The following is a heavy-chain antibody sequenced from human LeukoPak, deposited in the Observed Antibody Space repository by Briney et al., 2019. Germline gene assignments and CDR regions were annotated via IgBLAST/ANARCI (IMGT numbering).Heavy chain of an antibody. V-gene: IGHV1-2*02. D-gene: IGHD6-19*01. CDR3: ARDLTHGAVAGTLYY. CDR2: INPNSGGT. Sequence: ASVKVSCKASGYTFTGYYMHWVRQAPGQGLEWMGWINPNSGGTNYAQKFQGRVTMTRDTSISTAYMEPSRLRSDDTAVYYCARDLTHGAVAGTLYYWGQGTLVTVSS. CDR1: GYTFTGYY. J-gene: IGHJ4*02.